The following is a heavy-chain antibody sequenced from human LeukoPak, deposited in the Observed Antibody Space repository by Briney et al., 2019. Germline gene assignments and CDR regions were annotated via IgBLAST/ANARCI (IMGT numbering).Heavy chain of an antibody. D-gene: IGHD1-26*01. CDR3: ARTGSHYYFDY. CDR2: IYYSGST. J-gene: IGHJ4*02. Sequence: SETLSLTCTVSGGSISSYYWSWIRQPPGKGLEWIGYIYYSGSTNYNPSLKSRVTISVDTSKNQFSLKLSSETAADTAVYYCARTGSHYYFDYWGQGTLVTVSS. CDR1: GGSISSYY. V-gene: IGHV4-59*01.